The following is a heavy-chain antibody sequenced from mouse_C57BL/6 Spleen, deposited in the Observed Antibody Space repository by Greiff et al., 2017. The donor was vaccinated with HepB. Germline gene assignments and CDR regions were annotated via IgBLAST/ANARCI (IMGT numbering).Heavy chain of an antibody. CDR2: IWSGGST. J-gene: IGHJ2*01. CDR1: GFSLTSYG. Sequence: VQLQESGPGLVQPSQSLSITCTVSGFSLTSYGVHWVRQSPGKGLEWLGVIWSGGSTDYNAAFISRLSISKDNSKSQVFFKMNSLQADDTAIYYCARNPATAQATEEYYFDYWGQGTTLTVSS. D-gene: IGHD3-2*02. V-gene: IGHV2-2*01. CDR3: ARNPATAQATEEYYFDY.